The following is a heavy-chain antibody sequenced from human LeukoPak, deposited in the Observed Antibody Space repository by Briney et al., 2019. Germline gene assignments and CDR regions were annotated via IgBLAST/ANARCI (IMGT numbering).Heavy chain of an antibody. V-gene: IGHV3-21*01. CDR1: GFTFSSYS. J-gene: IGHJ3*02. CDR2: ISSSSSYI. Sequence: GGSLRLSCAASGFTFSSYSMNWVRQAPGKGLEWVSSISSSSSYIYYADSVKGRFTISRDNAKNSLYLQMNSLRAEDTAVYYCARDSADTAMVTRDNAFDIWGQGTMVTVSS. D-gene: IGHD5-18*01. CDR3: ARDSADTAMVTRDNAFDI.